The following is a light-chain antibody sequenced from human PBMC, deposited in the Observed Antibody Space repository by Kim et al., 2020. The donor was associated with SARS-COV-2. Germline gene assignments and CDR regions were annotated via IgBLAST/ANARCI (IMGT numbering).Light chain of an antibody. Sequence: VSPGQTAGITCSGDVLAKKYARWFQQEPGQAPVLVIYKDTERPSGIPERFSGSSSGTTVTLTISGAQVGDEGDYYCYSYSAAGEPLLGGGTQLTVL. CDR2: KDT. V-gene: IGLV3-27*01. CDR1: VLAKKY. CDR3: YSYSAAGEPL. J-gene: IGLJ2*01.